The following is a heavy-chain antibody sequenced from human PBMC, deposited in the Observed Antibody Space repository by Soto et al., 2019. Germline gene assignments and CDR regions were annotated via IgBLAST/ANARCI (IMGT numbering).Heavy chain of an antibody. D-gene: IGHD1-26*01. J-gene: IGHJ6*02. CDR2: IIPIFGTA. CDR3: ARGQWEPLPYYYYYGMDV. Sequence: GASVKVSCKASGGTFSSYAISWVRQAPGQGLEWMGGIIPIFGTANYAQKFQGRVTITADESTSTAYMELSSLRSEDTAVYYCARGQWEPLPYYYYYGMDVWGQGTTVTVSS. CDR1: GGTFSSYA. V-gene: IGHV1-69*13.